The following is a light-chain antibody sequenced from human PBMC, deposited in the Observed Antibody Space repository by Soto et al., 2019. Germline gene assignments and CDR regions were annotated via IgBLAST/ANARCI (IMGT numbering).Light chain of an antibody. CDR3: QQSYSTPLT. Sequence: DIPMTQSPSSLSASVGDRVTITCRASQSISRDLNWYQQKPGKAPKLLIYAASSLQSGVPSRFSGTGSGTDFTLSISSLQPEDFATYYCQQSYSTPLTFGGGTKVEIK. CDR1: QSISRD. V-gene: IGKV1-39*01. J-gene: IGKJ4*01. CDR2: AAS.